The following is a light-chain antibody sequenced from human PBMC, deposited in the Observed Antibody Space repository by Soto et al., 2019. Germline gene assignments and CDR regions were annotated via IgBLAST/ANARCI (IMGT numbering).Light chain of an antibody. J-gene: IGLJ2*01. CDR2: EVT. CDR1: SSDVGGYNY. V-gene: IGLV2-8*01. CDR3: DSYAGSNNPVV. Sequence: QSVLTQPPSASGSPGQSVTISCTGTSSDVGGYNYVSWYQQHPGKAPKLMIYEVTKRPSGVPDRFSGSKSGNTASLTVSGLQTDDEADYYCDSYAGSNNPVVFGGGTKVTVL.